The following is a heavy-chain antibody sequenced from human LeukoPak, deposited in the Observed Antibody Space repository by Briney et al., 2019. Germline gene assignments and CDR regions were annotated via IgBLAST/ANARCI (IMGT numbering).Heavy chain of an antibody. J-gene: IGHJ3*02. CDR3: ARDSHKFDSSGYYPDAFDI. CDR1: GFSVSNNY. V-gene: IGHV3-11*04. Sequence: GGSLRLSCAASGFSVSNNYMSWVRQAPGKGLEWVSYISSSGSSIYYADSVKGRFTISRDNAKKSLYLQMHSLRAEDTAVYYCARDSHKFDSSGYYPDAFDIWGQGTMVTVSS. D-gene: IGHD3-22*01. CDR2: ISSSGSSI.